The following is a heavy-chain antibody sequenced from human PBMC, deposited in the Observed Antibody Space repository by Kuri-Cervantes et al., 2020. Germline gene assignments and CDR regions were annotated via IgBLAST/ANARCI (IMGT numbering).Heavy chain of an antibody. CDR3: ARMGMGSVMVRGVRSHYYFDY. V-gene: IGHV1-69*13. J-gene: IGHJ4*02. D-gene: IGHD3-10*01. Sequence: SVKVSCKASGGTFSSYAISWVRQAPGQGLEWMGGIIPIFGTANYAQKFQGRVTITADESTSTAYMELSSLRSEDTAVYYCARMGMGSVMVRGVRSHYYFDYWGQGTLVTVSS. CDR1: GGTFSSYA. CDR2: IIPIFGTA.